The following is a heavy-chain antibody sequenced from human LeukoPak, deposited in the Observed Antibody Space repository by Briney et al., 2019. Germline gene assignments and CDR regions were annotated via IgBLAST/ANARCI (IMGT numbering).Heavy chain of an antibody. CDR1: GYTFTGYY. D-gene: IGHD3-3*01. CDR3: ARDSPLYYDFWSGYYGRFDY. V-gene: IGHV1-69*04. Sequence: SVKVSCKASGYTFTGYYMHWVRQAPGQGLEWMGRIIPILGIANYAQKFRGRVTITADKSTSTAYMELSSLRSEDTAVYYCARDSPLYYDFWSGYYGRFDYWGQGTLVTVSS. J-gene: IGHJ4*02. CDR2: IIPILGIA.